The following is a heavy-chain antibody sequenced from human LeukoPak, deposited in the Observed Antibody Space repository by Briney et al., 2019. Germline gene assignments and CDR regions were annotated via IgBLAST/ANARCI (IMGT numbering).Heavy chain of an antibody. Sequence: SETLSLTCTVSGGSISSSSYYWGWIRQPPGKGLEWIGSIYYSGSTYYNPSLKSRVTISVDTSKNQFSLKLSPVTAADTAVYYCASSGSYLYYFDYWGQGTLVTVSS. V-gene: IGHV4-39*01. CDR1: GGSISSSSYY. CDR3: ASSGSYLYYFDY. CDR2: IYYSGST. J-gene: IGHJ4*02. D-gene: IGHD1-26*01.